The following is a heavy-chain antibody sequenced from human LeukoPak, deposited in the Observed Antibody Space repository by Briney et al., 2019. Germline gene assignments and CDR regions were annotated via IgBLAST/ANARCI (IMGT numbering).Heavy chain of an antibody. V-gene: IGHV4-4*07. CDR2: IYFSGST. CDR1: GGSITSYY. J-gene: IGHJ5*02. D-gene: IGHD3-10*01. CDR3: ARDSGTTGEVKFDP. Sequence: SQTLSLTCTVSGGSITSYYWSWIQQPAGKGLEWIGRIYFSGSTDYNPSLKSRVTMSVDSSKTQFSLKLSSVTAADTAIYYCARDSGTTGEVKFDPWGQGALVTVSS.